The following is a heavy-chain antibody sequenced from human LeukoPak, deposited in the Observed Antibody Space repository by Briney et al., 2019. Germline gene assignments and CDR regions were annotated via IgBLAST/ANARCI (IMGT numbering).Heavy chain of an antibody. CDR3: ARDHVGATTKFDY. CDR2: INPNSGGT. D-gene: IGHD1-26*01. CDR1: GYTFTGYY. V-gene: IGHV1-2*02. Sequence: ASVKVSCKAPGYTFTGYYMHWVRQAPGQGLEWMGWINPNSGGTNYAQKFQGRVTMTRDTSISTAYMELSRLRSDDTAVYYCARDHVGATTKFDYWGQGTLVTVSS. J-gene: IGHJ4*02.